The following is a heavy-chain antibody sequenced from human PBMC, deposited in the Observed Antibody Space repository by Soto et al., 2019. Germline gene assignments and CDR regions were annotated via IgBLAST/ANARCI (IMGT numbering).Heavy chain of an antibody. V-gene: IGHV3-30*18. Sequence: GGSLRLFCAASGFTFSSYGMHWVRQAPGKGLEWVAVISYDGSNKYYTDSVKGRFTISRDNSKNTLYLQMNSLRAEDTAVYYCAKAVDYDFWSGLRSTLDYWGQGTLVTVSS. CDR1: GFTFSSYG. J-gene: IGHJ4*02. CDR2: ISYDGSNK. CDR3: AKAVDYDFWSGLRSTLDY. D-gene: IGHD3-3*01.